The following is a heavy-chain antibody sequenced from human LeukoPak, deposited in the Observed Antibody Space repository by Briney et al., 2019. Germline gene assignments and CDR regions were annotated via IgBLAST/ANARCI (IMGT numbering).Heavy chain of an antibody. CDR2: IYYSGGT. V-gene: IGHV4-59*01. D-gene: IGHD1-1*01. CDR3: ARGDQSYNWNDLWFDP. CDR1: GGSISSYY. Sequence: SETLSLTCTVSGGSISSYYWSWIRQPPGKGLEWIGYIYYSGGTNYNPSLKSRVTISVDTSKNQFSLKLSSVTAADTAVYYCARGDQSYNWNDLWFDPWGQGTLVTVSS. J-gene: IGHJ5*02.